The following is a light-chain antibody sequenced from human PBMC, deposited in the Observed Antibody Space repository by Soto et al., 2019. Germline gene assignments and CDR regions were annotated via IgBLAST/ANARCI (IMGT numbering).Light chain of an antibody. V-gene: IGKV1-39*01. J-gene: IGKJ1*01. CDR3: QQTNSFPLT. CDR2: SVS. Sequence: DIQMTQSPSSLSASVGDRVTITCRPSQDIGNYLNWYQHKPGKAPELLIYSVSALQGGVPSRFSGSGSGTDFTLTISSLQPEDFATYFCQQTNSFPLTFGPGTKVEIK. CDR1: QDIGNY.